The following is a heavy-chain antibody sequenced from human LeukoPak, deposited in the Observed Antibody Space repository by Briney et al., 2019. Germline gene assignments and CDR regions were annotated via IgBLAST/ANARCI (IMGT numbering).Heavy chain of an antibody. Sequence: GGSLRLSCAASGFTFSSYNMNWVRQAPGKGLEWVSYISSRSRAIYYADFVKGRFTISRDNAKNSLYLQMNSLRDEDTAVYYCVRDCGIAYGMDVWGQGTTVTVSS. V-gene: IGHV3-48*02. D-gene: IGHD1-26*01. CDR3: VRDCGIAYGMDV. CDR1: GFTFSSYN. J-gene: IGHJ6*02. CDR2: ISSRSRAI.